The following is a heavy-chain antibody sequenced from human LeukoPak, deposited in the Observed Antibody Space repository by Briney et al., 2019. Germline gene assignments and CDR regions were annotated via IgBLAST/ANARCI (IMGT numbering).Heavy chain of an antibody. D-gene: IGHD3-3*01. V-gene: IGHV3-23*01. Sequence: PGGSLRLSCAASGFTFSNYAMNWVRQAPGKELEWVSSISGSGGSTYFAGSVKGRVTISRDNSKNTMYMQMNSLRVEDTAVYYCAKGGQNYDFWRFDYWGKGSLVTVSS. CDR2: ISGSGGST. CDR3: AKGGQNYDFWRFDY. CDR1: GFTFSNYA. J-gene: IGHJ4*02.